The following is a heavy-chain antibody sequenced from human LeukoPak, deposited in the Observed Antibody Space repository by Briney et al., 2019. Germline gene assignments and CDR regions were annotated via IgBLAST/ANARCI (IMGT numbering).Heavy chain of an antibody. Sequence: HPGGSLRLSCIASKFIINDYWMNWVRQAPGKGLEWVANIKQDGSQKYYVDSVKGRFTISRDNAKNPVYLQMNSLRAEDTAVYYCARGFDGANAFDLWGQGTLVTVSS. CDR2: IKQDGSQK. CDR3: ARGFDGANAFDL. V-gene: IGHV3-7*01. J-gene: IGHJ3*01. CDR1: KFIINDYW.